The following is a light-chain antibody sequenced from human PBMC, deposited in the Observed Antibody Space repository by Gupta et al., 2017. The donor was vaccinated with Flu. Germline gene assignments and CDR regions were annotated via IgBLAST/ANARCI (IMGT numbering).Light chain of an antibody. Sequence: GNNIGSKSVHWYQQKPGQAPVVVVDDDKDRPAGIPERFSGSNSGNTATLTISRVEAGDEADYFCQVWDSSSDHPVVFGGGTKLTVL. V-gene: IGLV3-21*02. J-gene: IGLJ2*01. CDR1: NIGSKS. CDR2: DDK. CDR3: QVWDSSSDHPVV.